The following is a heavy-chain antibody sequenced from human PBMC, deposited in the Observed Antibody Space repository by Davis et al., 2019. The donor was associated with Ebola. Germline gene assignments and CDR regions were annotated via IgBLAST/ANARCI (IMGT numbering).Heavy chain of an antibody. CDR1: GYSFTSYW. CDR2: IYPGDSDT. V-gene: IGHV5-51*01. Sequence: GESLKISCQGSGYSFTSYWIGWVRQMPGKGLEWMGIIYPGDSDTRYSPSFQGQVTISADKSISTAYLQWSSLKASDTAMYYCARPRGGDILTRGWFDPWGQGTLVTVSS. J-gene: IGHJ5*02. CDR3: ARPRGGDILTRGWFDP. D-gene: IGHD3-9*01.